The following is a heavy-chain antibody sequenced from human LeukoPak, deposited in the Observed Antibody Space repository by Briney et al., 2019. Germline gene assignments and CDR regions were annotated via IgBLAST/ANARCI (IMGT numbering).Heavy chain of an antibody. CDR1: GFTFSSYS. CDR3: ARDSVTTYDNWFDP. J-gene: IGHJ5*02. V-gene: IGHV3-21*01. D-gene: IGHD4-17*01. Sequence: GGSLRLSCAASGFTFSSYSMNWVRQAPGKGLEWVSSISSSSSYIYSADSVKGRFTISRDNAKNSLYLQMNSLRVEDTAVYYCARDSVTTYDNWFDPWGQGTLVTVSS. CDR2: ISSSSSYI.